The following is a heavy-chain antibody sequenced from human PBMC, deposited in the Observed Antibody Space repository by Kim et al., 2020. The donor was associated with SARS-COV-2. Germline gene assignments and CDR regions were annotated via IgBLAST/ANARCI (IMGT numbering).Heavy chain of an antibody. V-gene: IGHV4-34*01. D-gene: IGHD4-17*01. CDR2: INHSGST. Sequence: SETLSLTCAVYGGSFSGYYWSWIRQPPGKGLEWIGEINHSGSTNYNPSLKSRVTISVDTSKNQFSLKLSSVTAADTAVYYCARGDYAGHFDYWGQGTLVT. CDR3: ARGDYAGHFDY. J-gene: IGHJ4*02. CDR1: GGSFSGYY.